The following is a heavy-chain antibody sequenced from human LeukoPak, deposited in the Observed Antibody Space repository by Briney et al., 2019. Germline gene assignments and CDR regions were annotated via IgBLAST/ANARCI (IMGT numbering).Heavy chain of an antibody. V-gene: IGHV4-34*01. CDR1: GGSFSGYY. CDR3: ARSEYSYPQAHFDY. D-gene: IGHD5-18*01. Sequence: SETLSLTCAVYGGSFSGYYWSWIRQPPGKGLEWIGEINHSGSTNYNPSLKSRVTISVDTSKNQFSLKLSSVTAADTAVYYCARSEYSYPQAHFDYWGQGTLVTVSS. CDR2: INHSGST. J-gene: IGHJ4*02.